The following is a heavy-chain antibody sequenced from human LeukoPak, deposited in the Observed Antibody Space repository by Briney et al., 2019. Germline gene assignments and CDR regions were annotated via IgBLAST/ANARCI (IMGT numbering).Heavy chain of an antibody. D-gene: IGHD2-2*01. CDR3: ARVEDIVVVPAAIPGMDV. V-gene: IGHV3-48*03. CDR1: GFTFSSYE. J-gene: IGHJ6*02. CDR2: ISSSGSTI. Sequence: PGGSLRLSCAASGFTFSSYEMNWVRQAPGKGLEWVSYISSSGSTIYYADSVKGRFTISRDNSKNTLYLQMNSLRAEDTAVYYCARVEDIVVVPAAIPGMDVWGQGTTVTVSS.